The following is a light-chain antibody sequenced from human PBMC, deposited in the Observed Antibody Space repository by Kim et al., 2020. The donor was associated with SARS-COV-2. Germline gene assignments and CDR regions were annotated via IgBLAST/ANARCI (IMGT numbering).Light chain of an antibody. CDR3: QQYGQWPPA. CDR1: QSVSSH. J-gene: IGKJ2*01. V-gene: IGKV3-15*01. CDR2: GAS. Sequence: SAGERASLSSRASQSVSSHLAWYQQKPGQAPRLLIFGASTRATGIPARFTGSGSGTEFTLTISGLISEDSAVYYCQQYGQWPPAFGQGTKVDIK.